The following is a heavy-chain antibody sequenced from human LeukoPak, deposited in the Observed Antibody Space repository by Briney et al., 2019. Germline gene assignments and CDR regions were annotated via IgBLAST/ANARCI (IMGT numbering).Heavy chain of an antibody. D-gene: IGHD1-26*01. CDR3: ARASGSYSDLFDY. CDR2: ISAYNGNP. J-gene: IGHJ4*02. CDR1: GYTFTNYG. Sequence: ASVKVSCKASGYTFTNYGITWVRQAPGQGLEWMGWISAYNGNPKYAQKLQGRVTMTTDTSTSTDYMELRSLTSDDTAVYYCARASGSYSDLFDYWGQGTLVTVSS. V-gene: IGHV1-18*01.